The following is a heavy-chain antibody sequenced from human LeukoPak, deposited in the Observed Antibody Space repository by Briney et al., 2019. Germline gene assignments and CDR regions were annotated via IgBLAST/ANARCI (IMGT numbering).Heavy chain of an antibody. CDR3: ARQSAYSNGFDY. Sequence: SGTLSLTCAVSGGSISSSNWWTWVRQPPGKGLEWIGEIYDSGSANYNPSLKSRVTISVDKSKNQFSLQLNSVTAADTAVYYCARQSAYSNGFDYWGQGTLVTVSS. CDR2: IYDSGSA. CDR1: GGSISSSNW. J-gene: IGHJ4*02. V-gene: IGHV4-4*02. D-gene: IGHD5-18*01.